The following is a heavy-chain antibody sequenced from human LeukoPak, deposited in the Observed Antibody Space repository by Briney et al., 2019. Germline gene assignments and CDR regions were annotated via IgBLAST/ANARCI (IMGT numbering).Heavy chain of an antibody. CDR1: GFTVSSNY. J-gene: IGHJ4*02. D-gene: IGHD4-23*01. Sequence: GGSLRLSCAASGFTVSSNYMSWVRQAPGKGLEWASVIYSGGSTYYADSVKGRFTISRDNSKNTLYLQMNSLRAEDTAVYYCARDYGGNSGPDYWGQGTLVTVSS. CDR2: IYSGGST. V-gene: IGHV3-53*01. CDR3: ARDYGGNSGPDY.